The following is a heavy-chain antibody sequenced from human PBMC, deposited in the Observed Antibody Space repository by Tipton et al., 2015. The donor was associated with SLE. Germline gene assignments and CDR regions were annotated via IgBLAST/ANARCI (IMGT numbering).Heavy chain of an antibody. CDR1: GGSLSSYY. V-gene: IGHV4-4*07. D-gene: IGHD4-11*01. CDR2: IYASGST. CDR3: ARLPTGFPNWFDP. Sequence: TLSLTCTVSGGSLSSYYWGWIRQPAGKGLEWIGRIYASGSTEYNPSLKSRVTISVDPSKNQFSLRLTSLTAADTAVYWCARLPTGFPNWFDPWGQGTLVTVSS. J-gene: IGHJ5*02.